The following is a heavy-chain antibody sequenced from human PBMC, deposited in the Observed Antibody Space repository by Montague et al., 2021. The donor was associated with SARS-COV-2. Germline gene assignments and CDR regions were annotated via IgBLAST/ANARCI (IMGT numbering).Heavy chain of an antibody. Sequence: TLSLTCTVSGGSISSGSYYWSWIRQHPGKGLEWIGNINYSGSSYYNPSLKIRVTISVDTSKNHFSLRLITATAADTAVYYCARARTSLIVVVNEFDYWGQGTMVTVSS. CDR1: GGSISSGSYY. J-gene: IGHJ4*02. CDR3: ARARTSLIVVVNEFDY. CDR2: INYSGSS. D-gene: IGHD2-21*01. V-gene: IGHV4-31*03.